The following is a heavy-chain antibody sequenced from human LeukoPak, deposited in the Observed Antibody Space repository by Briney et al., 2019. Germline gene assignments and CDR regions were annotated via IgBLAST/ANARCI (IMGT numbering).Heavy chain of an antibody. V-gene: IGHV3-33*06. J-gene: IGHJ1*01. CDR2: IWSDGTNK. D-gene: IGHD4-11*01. Sequence: GGSLRLSCAASGFTFSHFGFHWVRQAPGKGLEWVAVIWSDGTNKYYGDSVKGRFIIYRDDSHNTVYLQMNSLRVQDTAIYYCAKDAQRGFDHSNSLEYWGQGSLVTVSS. CDR3: AKDAQRGFDHSNSLEY. CDR1: GFTFSHFG.